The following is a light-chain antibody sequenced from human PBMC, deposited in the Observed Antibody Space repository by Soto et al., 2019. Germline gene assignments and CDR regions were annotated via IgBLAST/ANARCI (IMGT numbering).Light chain of an antibody. CDR2: GNT. CDR3: CSYAGSYTWV. V-gene: IGLV1-40*01. J-gene: IGLJ3*02. CDR1: SSNIGAAYS. Sequence: QSALTQPPSVSGAPGQTVTISCTRSSSNIGAAYSVHWYQQLPGEAPKLLIFGNTNRPSGVPDRFSGSRSGNTASLTISGLQAEDEADYYCCSYAGSYTWVFGGGTKLTVL.